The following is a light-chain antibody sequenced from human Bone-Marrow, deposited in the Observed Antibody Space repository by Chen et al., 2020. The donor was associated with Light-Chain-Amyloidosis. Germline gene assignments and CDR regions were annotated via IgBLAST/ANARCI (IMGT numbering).Light chain of an antibody. CDR2: LGS. CDR1: QSLLHSNGYNY. V-gene: IGKV2-28*01. CDR3: MQALQTPCA. Sequence: DIVMTQSPLPLPVSPGEPASISCRSSQSLLHSNGYNYLDWYLQKPGQSPQLLIYLGSNRASGVPNRFSGSGSGTDFTLTISRVEAEDVGVYYCMQALQTPCAFGQGTKVEIK. J-gene: IGKJ1*01.